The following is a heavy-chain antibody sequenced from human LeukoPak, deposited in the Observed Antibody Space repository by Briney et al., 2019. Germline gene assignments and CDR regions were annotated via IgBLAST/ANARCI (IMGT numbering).Heavy chain of an antibody. CDR3: AKAGVRGVIFFYYFDY. V-gene: IGHV3-23*01. CDR1: GFTFSSYA. D-gene: IGHD3-10*01. J-gene: IGHJ4*02. CDR2: ISGSGGST. Sequence: GGSLRLSCAAPGFTFSSYAMSWVRQAPGKGLEWVSAISGSGGSTYYADSVKGRFTISRDNSKNTLYLQMNSLRAEDTAVYYCAKAGVRGVIFFYYFDYWGQGTLVTVSS.